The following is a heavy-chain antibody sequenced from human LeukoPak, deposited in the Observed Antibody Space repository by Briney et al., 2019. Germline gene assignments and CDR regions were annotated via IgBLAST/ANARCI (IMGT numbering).Heavy chain of an antibody. J-gene: IGHJ6*03. CDR3: AKEGDQFRGYLDA. Sequence: GGSLRLSCAASGFTFSRLGMQWVRQAPGKGLEWVAMIWHDGSVEEYADSVKGRFSISRDNSQNTLYPQMNRLRDDDTAVYYCAKEGDQFRGYLDAWGKGTTVTVSS. CDR1: GFTFSRLG. CDR2: IWHDGSVE. D-gene: IGHD3-16*01. V-gene: IGHV3-33*06.